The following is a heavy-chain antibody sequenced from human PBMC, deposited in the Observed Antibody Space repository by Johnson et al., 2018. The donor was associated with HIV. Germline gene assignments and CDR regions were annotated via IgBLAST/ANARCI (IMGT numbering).Heavy chain of an antibody. CDR2: ISGSVGRT. Sequence: VQVVESGGALVKPGGSLRLSCAASGFTFTNVWMSWVRQAPGKGLEWVSAISGSVGRTYYADSVKGRFTISRDNSKNTLYLQMNSLRTDDTAVYFCARGIAAYDAFDIWGQGTMVTVSS. J-gene: IGHJ3*02. CDR1: GFTFTNVW. CDR3: ARGIAAYDAFDI. V-gene: IGHV3-23*04. D-gene: IGHD6-13*01.